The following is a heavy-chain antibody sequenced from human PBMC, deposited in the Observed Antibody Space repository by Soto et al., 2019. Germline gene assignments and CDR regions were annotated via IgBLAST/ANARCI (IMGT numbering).Heavy chain of an antibody. CDR2: ISGSGNYT. V-gene: IGHV3-21*01. CDR1: GFTFSTYS. CDR3: AREGINNYNEYYFDS. J-gene: IGHJ4*02. Sequence: EMHLVESGGGLVKPGGSLRLSCAASGFTFSTYSMNWVRQAPGKGLEWVSSISGSGNYTHYADFLRGRFTISRDNAKTSVYLQMNSLRAEDTAVYYCAREGINNYNEYYFDSWGQGTVVTVSS. D-gene: IGHD4-4*01.